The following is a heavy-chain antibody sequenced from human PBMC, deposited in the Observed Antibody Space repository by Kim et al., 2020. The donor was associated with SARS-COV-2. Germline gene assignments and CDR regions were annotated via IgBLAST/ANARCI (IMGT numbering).Heavy chain of an antibody. D-gene: IGHD1-26*01. Sequence: GGSLRLSCAASGFTFNTYGMHWVRQAPGMGLEWVAVISYDGSHKYYVDSVKGRFTISRDNPKNTLYLQMNSLRIEDTAVYYCARSFSGSYFGYDYWGQGSLVTVSS. CDR1: GFTFNTYG. V-gene: IGHV3-30*03. CDR2: ISYDGSHK. J-gene: IGHJ4*02. CDR3: ARSFSGSYFGYDY.